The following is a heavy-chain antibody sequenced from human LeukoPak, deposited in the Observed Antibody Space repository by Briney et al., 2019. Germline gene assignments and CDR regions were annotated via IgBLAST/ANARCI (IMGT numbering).Heavy chain of an antibody. J-gene: IGHJ6*02. CDR1: GFTLSNHW. CDR3: ARDKVLRVGYGDDYAQYFGMDV. CDR2: ISSDGSTT. V-gene: IGHV3-74*01. Sequence: GGSLRLSCAASGFTLSNHWMYWVRHAPGEGLVWVSHISSDGSTTIYADSVKGRFTISRDNAKNTLYLQMNSLRAEDTAVYYCARDKVLRVGYGDDYAQYFGMDVWGQGTTVTVSS. D-gene: IGHD4-17*01.